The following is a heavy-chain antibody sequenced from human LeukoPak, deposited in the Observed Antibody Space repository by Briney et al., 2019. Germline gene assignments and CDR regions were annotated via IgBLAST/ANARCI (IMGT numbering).Heavy chain of an antibody. CDR2: INSDGSST. CDR3: ARDRGGSKRAYDY. V-gene: IGHV3-74*01. D-gene: IGHD3-16*01. J-gene: IGHJ4*02. Sequence: PGGSLRLSCAASGFTFSSYWMHWVRQAPGKGLVWVSRINSDGSSTYYAESVKGRFTISRDNSKNTLYLQMNSLRVEDTAVYYCARDRGGSKRAYDYWGQGTLVTVSS. CDR1: GFTFSSYW.